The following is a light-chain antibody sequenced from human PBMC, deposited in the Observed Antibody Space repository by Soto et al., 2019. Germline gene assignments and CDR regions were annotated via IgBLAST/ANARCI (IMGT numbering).Light chain of an antibody. CDR3: QQYGSSGT. V-gene: IGKV3-20*01. CDR2: GAS. J-gene: IGKJ1*01. CDR1: QSVSNNY. Sequence: EIVVKQSPGTLSLYPRERATLSCRASQSVSNNYLAWYQQKPGQAPRLLIYGASNRATGIPDRFSGSGSGTDFTLTISRLEPEDFAVYYCQQYGSSGTFGQGTKVDIK.